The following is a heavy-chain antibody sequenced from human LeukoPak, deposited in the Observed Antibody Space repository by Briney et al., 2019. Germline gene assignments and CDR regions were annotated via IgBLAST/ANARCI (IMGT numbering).Heavy chain of an antibody. J-gene: IGHJ4*02. CDR3: ARDVARGYSYGDFDY. CDR1: GGSFSGYY. V-gene: IGHV4-34*01. D-gene: IGHD5-18*01. Sequence: SSETLSLTCAVYGGSFSGYYWSWIRQPPGKGLEWIGEINHSGSTNYNPSLKSRVTISVDTSKNQFSLKLSSVTAADTAVYYCARDVARGYSYGDFDYWGQGTLVTVSS. CDR2: INHSGST.